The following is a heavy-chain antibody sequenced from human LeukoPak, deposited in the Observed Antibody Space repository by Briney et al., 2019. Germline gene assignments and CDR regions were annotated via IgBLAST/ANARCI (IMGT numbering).Heavy chain of an antibody. V-gene: IGHV4-30-2*01. J-gene: IGHJ4*02. D-gene: IGHD3-10*01. CDR2: IYHSGST. CDR3: ARTFGELFHFDY. CDR1: GGSISSGGYS. Sequence: SQTLSLTCAVSGGSISSGGYSWSWIRQPPGKGLEWIGYIYHSGSTYYNPSLKSRVTISVDRSKNQFSLKLSSVTAADTAVYYCARTFGELFHFDYWGQGTLVTASS.